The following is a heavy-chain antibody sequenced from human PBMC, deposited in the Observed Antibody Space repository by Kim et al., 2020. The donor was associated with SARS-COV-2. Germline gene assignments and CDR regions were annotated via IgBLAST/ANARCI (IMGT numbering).Heavy chain of an antibody. V-gene: IGHV4-34*01. CDR3: ARGRHIAARPRYLNY. Sequence: PSLKSRVTISVDTSKNQFYLKLRSVTAADTAVYYCARGRHIAARPRYLNYWGQGTLVTVSS. D-gene: IGHD6-6*01. J-gene: IGHJ4*02.